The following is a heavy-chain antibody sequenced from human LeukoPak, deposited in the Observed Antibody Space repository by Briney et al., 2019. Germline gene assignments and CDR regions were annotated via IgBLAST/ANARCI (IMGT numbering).Heavy chain of an antibody. V-gene: IGHV4-61*08. Sequence: SETLSLTCAVSGGSISSGGYSWSWIRQPPGKGLEWIGYIYYSGSTNYNPSLKSRVTISVDTSKNQFSLKLSSVTAADTAVYYCARGVVPAAITPDYWGQGTPVTVSS. CDR2: IYYSGST. CDR1: GGSISSGGYS. CDR3: ARGVVPAAITPDY. J-gene: IGHJ4*02. D-gene: IGHD2-2*02.